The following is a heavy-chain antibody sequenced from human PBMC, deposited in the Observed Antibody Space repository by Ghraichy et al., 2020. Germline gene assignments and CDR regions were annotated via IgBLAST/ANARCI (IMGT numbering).Heavy chain of an antibody. J-gene: IGHJ4*02. CDR3: ARGGSGYYYVDY. CDR2: ISYDGSNK. Sequence: GGSLRLSCAASGFTFSSYAMHWVRQAPGKGLEWVAVISYDGSNKYYADSVKGRFTISRDNSKNTLYLQMNSLRAEDTAVYYCARGGSGYYYVDYWGQGTLVTVSS. CDR1: GFTFSSYA. V-gene: IGHV3-30-3*01. D-gene: IGHD3-3*01.